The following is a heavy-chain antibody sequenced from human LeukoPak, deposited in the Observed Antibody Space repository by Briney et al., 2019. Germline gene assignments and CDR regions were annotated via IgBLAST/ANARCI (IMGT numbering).Heavy chain of an antibody. J-gene: IGHJ4*02. CDR1: GFTFSLYA. V-gene: IGHV3-21*01. Sequence: GGSLRLSCEASGFTFSLYAMYWVRQAPGKGLDWVSYISHSASHTYYADSLKGRFTISRDNVKNSLYLQMNSLRGEDTAVYYCARGGSAGYWGQGTLVTVSS. CDR2: ISHSASHT. D-gene: IGHD3-10*01. CDR3: ARGGSAGY.